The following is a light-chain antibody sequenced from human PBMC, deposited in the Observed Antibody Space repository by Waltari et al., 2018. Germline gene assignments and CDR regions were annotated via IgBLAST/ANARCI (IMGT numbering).Light chain of an antibody. Sequence: QSVLTQPPSASGTPGKRVTISCSGSSSNIGTKYVYWYQQFPRTATKLLNYMNNRRPSGVPDRSAPSKSVSSAALAISGLRSEDEADYYCAVWDDSLGGRLFGGGTKLTVL. CDR3: AVWDDSLGGRL. CDR1: SSNIGTKY. CDR2: MNN. V-gene: IGLV1-47*01. J-gene: IGLJ3*02.